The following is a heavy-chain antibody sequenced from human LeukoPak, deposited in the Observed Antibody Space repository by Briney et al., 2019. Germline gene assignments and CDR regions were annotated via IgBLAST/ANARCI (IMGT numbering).Heavy chain of an antibody. CDR2: IYYSGST. Sequence: PSETLSLTCTVSGGSISSYYWSWIRQPPGKGLEWIGYIYYSGSTNYNTSLKSRVTISVDTSKNQFSLKLSSVTAADTAVYYCARGLLITMVRGNWFDPWGQGTLVTISS. J-gene: IGHJ5*02. CDR1: GGSISSYY. CDR3: ARGLLITMVRGNWFDP. V-gene: IGHV4-59*12. D-gene: IGHD3-10*01.